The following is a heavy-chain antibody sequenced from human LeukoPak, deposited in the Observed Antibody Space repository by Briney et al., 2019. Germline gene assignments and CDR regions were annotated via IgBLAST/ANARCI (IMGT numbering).Heavy chain of an antibody. CDR3: ARASHIVVVPAATHYYYGMDV. Sequence: SVTVSCKASGGTFSSYAISWVRQAPGQGLEWMGGIIPIFATANYAQKFQGRVTITADESTSTAYMELSSLRSEDTAVYYCARASHIVVVPAATHYYYGMDVWGKGTTVTVSS. CDR1: GGTFSSYA. V-gene: IGHV1-69*13. D-gene: IGHD2-2*01. CDR2: IIPIFATA. J-gene: IGHJ6*04.